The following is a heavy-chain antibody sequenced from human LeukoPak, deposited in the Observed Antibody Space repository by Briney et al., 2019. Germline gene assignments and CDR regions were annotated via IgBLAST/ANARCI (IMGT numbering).Heavy chain of an antibody. J-gene: IGHJ4*02. V-gene: IGHV3-23*01. CDR2: ITASGGNT. Sequence: GGSLRLSCAVSGFTFSSFAFTWVRKAPGKGLECVSTITASGGNTYYADSVKGRFTITRDNSKNTLYLQMNSLRAEDTAVYYCAKSYCDILTGSYYFDYWGQGTLVTVSS. CDR3: AKSYCDILTGSYYFDY. D-gene: IGHD3-9*01. CDR1: GFTFSSFA.